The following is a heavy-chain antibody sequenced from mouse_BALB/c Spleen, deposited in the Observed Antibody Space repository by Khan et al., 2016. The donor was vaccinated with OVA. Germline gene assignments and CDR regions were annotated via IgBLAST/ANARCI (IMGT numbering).Heavy chain of an antibody. CDR1: GYSFTSYY. V-gene: IGHV1S81*02. Sequence: VQLQQSGAELVKPGASVRLSCKASGYSFTSYYLYWVKQRPGQGLEWIGDINPSNGGTNFNEKFKSKATLTVDKSSSTAYMQLNSLTSEDSAVYYCTRSGDGSFAYWGQGTLVTVSA. CDR3: TRSGDGSFAY. D-gene: IGHD2-3*01. CDR2: INPSNGGT. J-gene: IGHJ3*01.